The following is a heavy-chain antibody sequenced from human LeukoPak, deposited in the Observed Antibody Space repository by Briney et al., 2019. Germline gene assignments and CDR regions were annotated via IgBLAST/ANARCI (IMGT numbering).Heavy chain of an antibody. CDR1: GFTFTSSA. D-gene: IGHD2/OR15-2a*01. V-gene: IGHV3-23*01. CDR2: ISGRSGTT. CDR3: AKVGTVYFPLDF. J-gene: IGHJ4*02. Sequence: GGSLRLSCAASGFTFTSSAMSWVRQAPGKGLEWVSAISGRSGTTYYADSVKGRFTISRDNSKNTLYLQMNSLRAGDTAVYYCAKVGTVYFPLDFWGQGTLVTVSS.